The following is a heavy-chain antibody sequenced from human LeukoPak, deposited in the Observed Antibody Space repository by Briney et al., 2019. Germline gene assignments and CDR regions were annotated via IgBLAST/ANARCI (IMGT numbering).Heavy chain of an antibody. J-gene: IGHJ4*02. CDR2: ISGSGGST. CDR1: GFTFSSYG. D-gene: IGHD2-8*01. V-gene: IGHV3-23*01. CDR3: ARSTKGYCTN. Sequence: GGSLRLPCAASGFTFSSYGMSWVRQAPGKGLEWVSAISGSGGSTYYADSVKGRFTISRDNSKNTLYLQMNSLRAEDTAVYYCARSTKGYCTNWGQGTLVTVSS.